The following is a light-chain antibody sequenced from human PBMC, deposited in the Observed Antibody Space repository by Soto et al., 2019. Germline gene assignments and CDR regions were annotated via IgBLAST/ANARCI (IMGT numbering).Light chain of an antibody. V-gene: IGKV3-20*01. CDR2: DAS. J-gene: IGKJ1*01. CDR1: QSASSK. CDR3: RQDGSSFAT. Sequence: EIVLTQSPGTLSLSPGERATLSCRASQSASSKLAWYRQTPGQAPRLLIYDASTRATDTPARFGGSGAGTDFPRTISRVEAAEFALYYCRQDGSSFATFGQGTKVE.